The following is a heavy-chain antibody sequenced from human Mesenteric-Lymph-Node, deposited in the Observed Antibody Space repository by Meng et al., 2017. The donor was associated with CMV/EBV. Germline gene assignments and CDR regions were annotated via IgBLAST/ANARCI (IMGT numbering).Heavy chain of an antibody. CDR3: AKDLGGSIFGLVRDGLDV. Sequence: GESLKISCAASGFIFSSYAMTWVRQAPGKGLEWVSVIYAGGSYTYYANSVKGRFTISRDNSKNTLFLQMNSLRAEDSAIYYCAKDLGGSIFGLVRDGLDVWGQGTTVTVSS. V-gene: IGHV3-23*03. CDR1: GFIFSSYA. J-gene: IGHJ6*02. CDR2: IYAGGSYT. D-gene: IGHD3/OR15-3a*01.